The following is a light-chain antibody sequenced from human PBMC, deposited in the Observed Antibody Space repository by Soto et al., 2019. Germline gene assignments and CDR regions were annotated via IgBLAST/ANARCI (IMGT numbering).Light chain of an antibody. CDR3: QQYDKWPYT. V-gene: IGKV3-15*01. J-gene: IGKJ5*01. CDR2: GAF. CDR1: QIIGTN. Sequence: ENVLTQSPATLSVSPWERATLSCRTSQIIGTNLAWYQQKPGQAPRLLIYGAFIRAPGFPVRFRGTGSGSEFTLTISSLQTEDGALYYCQQYDKWPYTFGQGTRLEIK.